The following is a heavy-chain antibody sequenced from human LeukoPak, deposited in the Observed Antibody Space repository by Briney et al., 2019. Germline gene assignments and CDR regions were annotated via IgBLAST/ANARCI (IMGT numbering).Heavy chain of an antibody. CDR2: IYYSEST. V-gene: IGHV4-59*01. CDR3: ASYVDTAMVLVY. J-gene: IGHJ4*02. CDR1: GGSISSYY. D-gene: IGHD5-18*01. Sequence: PSETLSLTCTVSGGSISSYYWSWIRQPPGKGLEWIGYIYYSESTNYNPSLKSRVTISVDTSKNQFSLKLSSVTAADTAVYYCASYVDTAMVLVYWGQGTLVTVSS.